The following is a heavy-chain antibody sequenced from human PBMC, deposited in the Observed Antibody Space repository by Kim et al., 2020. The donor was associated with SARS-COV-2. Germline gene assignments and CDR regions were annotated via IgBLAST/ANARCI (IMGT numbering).Heavy chain of an antibody. CDR2: IYYTGST. V-gene: IGHV4-59*01. D-gene: IGHD3-22*01. CDR3: AREWGVVAPAHP. J-gene: IGHJ5*02. Sequence: SETLSLTCTVSGASIKTYYWSWIRQPPGKGLEWIGYIYYTGSTTYNPSLKSRVTISVDTSKNQFSLILRSVTAADTAIYYCAREWGVVAPAHPWGQGTLVTVSS. CDR1: GASIKTYY.